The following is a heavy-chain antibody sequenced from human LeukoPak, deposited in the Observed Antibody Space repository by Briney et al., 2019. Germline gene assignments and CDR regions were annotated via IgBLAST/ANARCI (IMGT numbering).Heavy chain of an antibody. J-gene: IGHJ4*02. D-gene: IGHD2-2*01. CDR2: IRWSTDSV. CDR1: GFPFDDYA. V-gene: IGHV3-9*01. Sequence: GGSLRLSCAASGFPFDDYAMHWVRQAPGKGLEWVSGIRWSTDSVGYADSVRGRFTISRDKAKNSLYLQMNSLRAEDTAIYYCVKDFGQTTAAIAYWGQGTLVTVSS. CDR3: VKDFGQTTAAIAY.